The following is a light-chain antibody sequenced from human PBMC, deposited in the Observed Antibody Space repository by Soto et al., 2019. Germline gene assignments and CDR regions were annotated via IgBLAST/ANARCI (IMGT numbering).Light chain of an antibody. J-gene: IGKJ2*01. V-gene: IGKV3-15*01. Sequence: DILMTQSPSTLSVSLGERATLSCRASQTVSSKLAWYQQKPGQAPRLLIYGASTRATGIPARFSGSGSGTEFTFTLTSLQAEDFEVSSCQQHNNWTQEYTFGQGTKLEIK. CDR2: GAS. CDR1: QTVSSK. CDR3: QQHNNWTQEYT.